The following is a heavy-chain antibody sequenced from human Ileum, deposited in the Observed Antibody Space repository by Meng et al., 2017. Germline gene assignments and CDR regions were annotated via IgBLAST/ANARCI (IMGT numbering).Heavy chain of an antibody. Sequence: QVQLVESGGGLVKPGGSLRLSCAASGFTFSDHQMTWIRQVPGKGLEWVSYISSRGSTIYYADSVRGRFTISRDDAQNSLYLQMNSLRTEDTAVYYCARLSGGNYDLDYWGQGSLVTVSS. V-gene: IGHV3-11*01. CDR1: GFTFSDHQ. CDR2: ISSRGSTI. J-gene: IGHJ4*02. CDR3: ARLSGGNYDLDY. D-gene: IGHD1-7*01.